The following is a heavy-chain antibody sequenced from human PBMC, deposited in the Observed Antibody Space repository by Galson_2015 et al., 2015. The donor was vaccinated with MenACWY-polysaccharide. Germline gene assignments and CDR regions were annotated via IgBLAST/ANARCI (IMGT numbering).Heavy chain of an antibody. CDR3: AREVSRIVVHACDI. J-gene: IGHJ3*02. CDR2: IQYDGSNK. V-gene: IGHV3-33*01. D-gene: IGHD2-15*01. CDR1: GSRFSNSG. Sequence: SLRLSCAASGSRFSNSGMHWVRQAPGKGLEWVAVIQYDGSNKVYADSVKSRFTISRDNSKNTVFLEMNTLRVEDTAVYYCAREVSRIVVHACDIWGHGTVVTVSS.